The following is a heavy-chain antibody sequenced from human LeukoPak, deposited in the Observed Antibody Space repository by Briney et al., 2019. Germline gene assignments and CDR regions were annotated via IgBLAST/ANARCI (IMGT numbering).Heavy chain of an antibody. CDR1: GFTFSSYS. CDR3: ARDAFKTTYYFDY. CDR2: ISSSSSYI. V-gene: IGHV3-21*01. J-gene: IGHJ4*02. Sequence: GGSLRLSCAASGFTFSSYSMNWVRQAPGKGLEWFSSISSSSSYIYYADSVKGRFTISRDNAKNSLYLQMNSLRAEDTAVYYCARDAFKTTYYFDYWGQGTLVTVSS. D-gene: IGHD1-14*01.